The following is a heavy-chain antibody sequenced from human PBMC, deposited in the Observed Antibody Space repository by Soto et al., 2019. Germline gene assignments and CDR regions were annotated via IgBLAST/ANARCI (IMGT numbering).Heavy chain of an antibody. D-gene: IGHD6-13*01. V-gene: IGHV3-13*04. J-gene: IGHJ2*01. CDR1: GFTFSSYD. Sequence: EVQLVESGGGLVQPGGSLRLSCAASGFTFSSYDMHWVRQATGKGLEWVSAIGTAGDTYYPGSVKGRFTISRENAKNSLYLQMNSLRAGDTAVYYCARAPQQLWWYFDLWGPGTLVTVSS. CDR3: ARAPQQLWWYFDL. CDR2: IGTAGDT.